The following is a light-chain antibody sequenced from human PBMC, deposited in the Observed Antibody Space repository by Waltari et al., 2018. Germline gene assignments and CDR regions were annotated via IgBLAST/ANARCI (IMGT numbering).Light chain of an antibody. J-gene: IGKJ2*01. CDR1: QDITTS. V-gene: IGKV1-33*01. Sequence: DIQLTQSPSSLSAAVGDRVTITCQATQDITTSLSWFQQKPGKAPQLLIYDASSLQAGVPSRFSGTGSGTGFSFTITSLQPEDSATYYCQHYHSLPYTFGRGTKLQIK. CDR2: DAS. CDR3: QHYHSLPYT.